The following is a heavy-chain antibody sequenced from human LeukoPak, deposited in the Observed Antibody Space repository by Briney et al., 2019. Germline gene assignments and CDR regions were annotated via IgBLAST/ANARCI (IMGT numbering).Heavy chain of an antibody. CDR1: GYTFTSYG. Sequence: ASVKVSCKASGYTFTSYGISWVRQAPGQGLEWMGWISAYNGNTNYAQKLQGRVTMTTDTSTSTAYMELSSLRSEDTAVYYCASEGAIVGATYAFDIWGQGTMVAVSS. CDR2: ISAYNGNT. V-gene: IGHV1-18*01. J-gene: IGHJ3*02. D-gene: IGHD1-26*01. CDR3: ASEGAIVGATYAFDI.